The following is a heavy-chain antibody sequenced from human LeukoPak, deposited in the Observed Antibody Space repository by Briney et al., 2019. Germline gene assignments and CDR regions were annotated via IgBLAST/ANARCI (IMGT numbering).Heavy chain of an antibody. CDR2: ISAYNGNT. CDR1: GYTFTSYG. J-gene: IGHJ5*02. Sequence: ASVKVSCKASGYTFTSYGISWVRQAPGQGLEWMGWISAYNGNTNYAQKLQGRVTMTTDTSTSTAYMELSSLRSEDTAVYYCARDLRWNDGHWFDPWGQGTLVTVSS. V-gene: IGHV1-18*01. CDR3: ARDLRWNDGHWFDP. D-gene: IGHD1-1*01.